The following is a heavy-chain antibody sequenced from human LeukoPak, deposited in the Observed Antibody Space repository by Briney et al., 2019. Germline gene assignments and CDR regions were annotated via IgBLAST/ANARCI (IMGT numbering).Heavy chain of an antibody. CDR3: AKAGIVATMNADWFDP. V-gene: IGHV1-8*01. CDR1: AYTFTSSD. J-gene: IGHJ5*02. D-gene: IGHD5-12*01. Sequence: GASVKVSCKASAYTFTSSDINWVRQATGQGLEWMGWMNPNSGNTGYAQKFRGRVTMTRDTSISTAYMELSSLRSEDTAVYYCAKAGIVATMNADWFDPWGQGTLVTVSS. CDR2: MNPNSGNT.